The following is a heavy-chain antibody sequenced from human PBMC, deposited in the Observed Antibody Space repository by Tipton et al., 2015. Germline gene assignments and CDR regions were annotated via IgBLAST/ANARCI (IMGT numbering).Heavy chain of an antibody. CDR1: AYSISSDYY. V-gene: IGHV4-38-2*01. Sequence: VSAYSISSDYYWGWIRQPPGKGLEWIGSISHSGNTYYNPSLKSRVTMSRDTSKNQFSLKLTSVTAADTAVYYCACQDYDSLTRDYQTVDYWGQGTLVTVSS. CDR3: ACQDYDSLTRDYQTVDY. D-gene: IGHD3-9*01. CDR2: ISHSGNT. J-gene: IGHJ4*02.